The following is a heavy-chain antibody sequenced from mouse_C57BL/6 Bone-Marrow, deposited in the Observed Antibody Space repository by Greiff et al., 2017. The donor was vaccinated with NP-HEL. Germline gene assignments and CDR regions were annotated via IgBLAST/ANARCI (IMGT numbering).Heavy chain of an antibody. Sequence: EVQGVESVAELVRPGASVKLSCTASGFNIKNTYMHWVKQRPEQGLEWIGRIDPANGNTKYAPKFQGKATITADTSSNTAYLQLSSLTSEDTAIYYCARSDGYSNYFDYWGQGTTLTVSS. CDR3: ARSDGYSNYFDY. CDR2: IDPANGNT. D-gene: IGHD2-3*01. J-gene: IGHJ2*01. V-gene: IGHV14-3*01. CDR1: GFNIKNTY.